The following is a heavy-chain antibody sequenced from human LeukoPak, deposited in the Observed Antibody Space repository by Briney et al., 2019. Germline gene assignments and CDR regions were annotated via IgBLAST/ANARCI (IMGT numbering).Heavy chain of an antibody. CDR2: IRSKANSYAT. V-gene: IGHV3-73*01. D-gene: IGHD2/OR15-2a*01. CDR3: TRHLSEGAIGDY. CDR1: VFTFSGSA. J-gene: IGHJ4*02. Sequence: GGSLRLSCAASVFTFSGSAMHWVRQASGKGLEWVGRIRSKANSYATAYAASVKGRFTISRDDSKNTAYLQMNSLKTEDTAVYYCTRHLSEGAIGDYWGQGTLVTVSS.